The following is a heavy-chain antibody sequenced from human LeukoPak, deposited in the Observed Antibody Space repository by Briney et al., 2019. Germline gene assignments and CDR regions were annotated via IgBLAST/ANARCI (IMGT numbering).Heavy chain of an antibody. CDR3: ARDTANYYYYMNV. J-gene: IGHJ6*03. Sequence: ASVKVSCKASGGTFSSYAISWVRQAPGQGLGWMGGIVPTFGTANYAQKCPGRVTITADESTSTAYMELSGLRSEDTAVYYCARDTANYYYYMNVWVKGTTVTVSS. CDR2: IVPTFGTA. V-gene: IGHV1-69*13. D-gene: IGHD5-18*01. CDR1: GGTFSSYA.